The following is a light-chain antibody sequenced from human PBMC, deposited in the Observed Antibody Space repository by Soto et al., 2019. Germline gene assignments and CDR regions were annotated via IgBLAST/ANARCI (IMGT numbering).Light chain of an antibody. CDR1: QTISSSF. CDR2: DAS. J-gene: IGKJ1*01. Sequence: EIVLTQSPGTLSLSPGERATLSCRASQTISSSFLAWYQQKPGQAPRLLIYDASSRATGIPDRFSGSGSGTDFPLTISRLEPEDFAVYYCQPYDASRTFGQGTKVEIK. CDR3: QPYDASRT. V-gene: IGKV3-20*01.